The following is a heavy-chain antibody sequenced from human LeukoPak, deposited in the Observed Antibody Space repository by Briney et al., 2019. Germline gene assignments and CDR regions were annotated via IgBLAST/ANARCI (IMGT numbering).Heavy chain of an antibody. Sequence: SETLSLTCAVYGGSFSGYYWSWIRQPPGKGLERIGEINHSGSTNYNPSLKSRVTISVDTSKNQFSLKLSSVTAADTAVYYCARAVRGYSGSKYYFDYCGQGTLVTVSS. J-gene: IGHJ4*02. V-gene: IGHV4-34*01. CDR2: INHSGST. CDR3: ARAVRGYSGSKYYFDY. CDR1: GGSFSGYY. D-gene: IGHD5-12*01.